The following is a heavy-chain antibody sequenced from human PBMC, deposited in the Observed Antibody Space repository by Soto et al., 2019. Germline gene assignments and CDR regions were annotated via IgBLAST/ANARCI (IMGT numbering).Heavy chain of an antibody. V-gene: IGHV1-46*01. CDR2: INPSGGST. D-gene: IGHD3-10*01. CDR3: ARTYYYGSGRNYYFDY. J-gene: IGHJ4*02. Sequence: ASLKVSCKASGYTFTSSYMHWGRQAPGQGLEWMGIINPSGGSTSYAQKFQGRVTMTRDTSTSTVYMELSSLRSEDTAVYYCARTYYYGSGRNYYFDYWGQGTLVTVSS. CDR1: GYTFTSSY.